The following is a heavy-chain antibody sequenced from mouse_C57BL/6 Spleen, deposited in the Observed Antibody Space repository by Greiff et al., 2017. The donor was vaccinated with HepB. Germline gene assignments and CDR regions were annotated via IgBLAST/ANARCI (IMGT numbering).Heavy chain of an antibody. D-gene: IGHD2-13*01. V-gene: IGHV1-55*01. Sequence: QVQLQQPGAELVKPGASVKMSCKASGYTFTSYWITWVKQRPGQGLEWIGDIYPGSGSTNYNEKFKSKATLTVDTSSSTAYSQLSSLTPEDSVVYYCARSGDYVGYFDYWGQGTTLTVSS. J-gene: IGHJ2*01. CDR2: IYPGSGST. CDR1: GYTFTSYW. CDR3: ARSGDYVGYFDY.